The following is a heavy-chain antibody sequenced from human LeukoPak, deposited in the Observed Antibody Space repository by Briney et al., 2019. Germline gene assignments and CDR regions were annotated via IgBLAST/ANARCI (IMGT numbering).Heavy chain of an antibody. V-gene: IGHV5-10-1*01. CDR2: IDPSDSYT. J-gene: IGHJ4*02. Sequence: GESQKISCKGSGYSFTSYWISWVRQMPGKGLEWRGRIDPSDSYTNYSPSFQGHVTISADKSISTAYLQWSSLKASDTAMYYCARPPGDRLESFDYWGQGTLVTVSS. CDR3: ARPPGDRLESFDY. D-gene: IGHD7-27*01. CDR1: GYSFTSYW.